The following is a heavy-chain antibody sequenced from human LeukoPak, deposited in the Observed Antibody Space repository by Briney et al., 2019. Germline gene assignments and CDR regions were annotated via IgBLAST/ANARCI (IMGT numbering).Heavy chain of an antibody. CDR3: ARQLRGSYLWFDY. J-gene: IGHJ4*02. V-gene: IGHV3-48*03. CDR1: GFTFSSYE. D-gene: IGHD3-10*01. Sequence: GGSLRLSCAASGFTFSSYEMNWVRQAPGKGLEWVSYISSSGSTTYYADSVKGRFTISRDNAKNSLYLQMSSLRVEDTAVYYCARQLRGSYLWFDYWGQGTLVTVSS. CDR2: ISSSGSTT.